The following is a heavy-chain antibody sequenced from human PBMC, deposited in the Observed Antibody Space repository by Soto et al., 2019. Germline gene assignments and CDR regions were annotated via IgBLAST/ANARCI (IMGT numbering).Heavy chain of an antibody. Sequence: QVQLVQSGAEVKKPGASVKVSCKASGYTFTSYAMHWVRQAPGQRLEWMGWINAGNGNTKYSQKFQGRVTITRDTSASTAYMELSSLRSEDTAVYYCARTLGSGWLTDHDAFDIWGQGTMVTVSS. V-gene: IGHV1-3*01. CDR2: INAGNGNT. D-gene: IGHD6-19*01. CDR1: GYTFTSYA. J-gene: IGHJ3*02. CDR3: ARTLGSGWLTDHDAFDI.